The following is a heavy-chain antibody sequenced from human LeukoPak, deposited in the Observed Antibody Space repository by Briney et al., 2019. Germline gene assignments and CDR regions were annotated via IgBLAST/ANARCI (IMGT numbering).Heavy chain of an antibody. J-gene: IGHJ4*02. CDR1: GGSMSNYY. D-gene: IGHD3-10*01. CDR2: IYYSGST. Sequence: PSETLSLTCTVSGGSMSNYYWTWMRQPPGKGLEWVGYIYYSGSTNYNPSLKSRVTISVDTSKNQFSLKLSSATAADTAVYYCARLRDYGSGTYYNDYWGQGTLVTVSS. CDR3: ARLRDYGSGTYYNDY. V-gene: IGHV4-59*08.